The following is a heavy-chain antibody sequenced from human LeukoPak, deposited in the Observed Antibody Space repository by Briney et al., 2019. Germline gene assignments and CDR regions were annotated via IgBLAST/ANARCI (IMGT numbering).Heavy chain of an antibody. CDR2: ISYDGSNK. V-gene: IGHV3-30*18. Sequence: GSLRLSCAASGFTFSSYGMHWVRQAPGKGLEWVAVISYDGSNKYYADSVKGRFTISRDNSKNTLYLQMNSLRAEDTAVYYCAKDQDPITMVRGVLDYWGQGTLVTVSS. J-gene: IGHJ4*02. CDR1: GFTFSSYG. D-gene: IGHD3-10*01. CDR3: AKDQDPITMVRGVLDY.